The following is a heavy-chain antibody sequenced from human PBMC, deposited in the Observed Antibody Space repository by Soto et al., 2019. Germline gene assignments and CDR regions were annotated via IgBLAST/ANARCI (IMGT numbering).Heavy chain of an antibody. CDR3: ATNRIIAAAGGYYYYGMDV. D-gene: IGHD6-13*01. V-gene: IGHV1-18*01. CDR1: GYSFTSYG. CDR2: ISAYNGNT. Sequence: ASVKVSFKASGYSFTSYGISWVRQAPGQGLEWMGWISAYNGNTNYAQKLQGRVTVTTDTSTSTAYMELRSLRSDDTAVYYCATNRIIAAAGGYYYYGMDVWG. J-gene: IGHJ6*02.